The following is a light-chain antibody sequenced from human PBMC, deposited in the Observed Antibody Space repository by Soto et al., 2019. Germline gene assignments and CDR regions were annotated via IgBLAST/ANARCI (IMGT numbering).Light chain of an antibody. J-gene: IGKJ1*01. CDR2: GAS. CDR3: QQYGSSPPWT. CDR1: QIVSGSY. V-gene: IGKV3-20*01. Sequence: EIVLTQSPGTLSLSPGERVTLSCRASQIVSGSYLAWFQQKPGQAPRLLIYGASNRATGIPDRFSGTESGTDFTLTINRLEPEDFAVYYCQQYGSSPPWTFGQGTKVEIK.